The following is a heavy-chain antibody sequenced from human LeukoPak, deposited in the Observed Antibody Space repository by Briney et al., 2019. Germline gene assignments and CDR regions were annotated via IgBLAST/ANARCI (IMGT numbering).Heavy chain of an antibody. CDR1: GFSFSSYN. J-gene: IGHJ6*04. CDR3: AELGITMTGGV. CDR2: ITTSSTYT. Sequence: GGSLRLSCAASGFSFSSYNMNWVRQAPGKGLEWVSSITTSSTYTFYADSVKGRFTISRDNAKNSLYLQMNSLRAEDTAVYYCAELGITMTGGVWGKGTTVTISS. D-gene: IGHD3-10*02. V-gene: IGHV3-21*01.